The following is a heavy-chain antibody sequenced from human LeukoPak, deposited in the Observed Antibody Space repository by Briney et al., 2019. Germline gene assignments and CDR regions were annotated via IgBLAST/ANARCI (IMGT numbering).Heavy chain of an antibody. J-gene: IGHJ4*02. CDR3: AKDSVLFGELSPVDY. V-gene: IGHV3-48*01. CDR2: ISSSDTTI. CDR1: GFTFTSYS. D-gene: IGHD3-10*02. Sequence: PGGSLRLSCAASGFTFTSYSMNWVRQAPGKGLEWVSHISSSDTTIYYADSVKGRFTISRDNSKNTLYLQMNSLRAEDTAVYYCAKDSVLFGELSPVDYWGQGTLVTVSS.